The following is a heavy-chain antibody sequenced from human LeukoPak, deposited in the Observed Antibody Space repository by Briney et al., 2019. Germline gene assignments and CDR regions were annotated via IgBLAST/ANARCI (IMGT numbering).Heavy chain of an antibody. V-gene: IGHV1-69*13. J-gene: IGHJ4*02. CDR1: GGTFSSYT. CDR2: IIPIFGTA. Sequence: SVKVSCKASGGTFSSYTISWVRQAPGQGLEWMGGIIPIFGTANYAQKFQGRVTITADESTSTAYMELSSLRSEDTAVYYCARLEITTVTTSDYWGQGTLVTVSS. D-gene: IGHD4-17*01. CDR3: ARLEITTVTTSDY.